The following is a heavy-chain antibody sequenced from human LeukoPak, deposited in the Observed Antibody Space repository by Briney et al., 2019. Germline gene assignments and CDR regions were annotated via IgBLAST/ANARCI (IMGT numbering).Heavy chain of an antibody. CDR3: ATKRSAGANEPFET. CDR1: GFTFTKYG. V-gene: IGHV3-30*03. J-gene: IGHJ3*02. D-gene: IGHD3-10*01. CDR2: ISYDGSNK. Sequence: GGSLRLSCAASGFTFTKYGINWVRQAPGKGLEWVASISYDGSNKDYADSVKGRFTISRDNSKNTLYLQVDSLRPDDTAVYYFATKRSAGANEPFETWGPGTMVTVSS.